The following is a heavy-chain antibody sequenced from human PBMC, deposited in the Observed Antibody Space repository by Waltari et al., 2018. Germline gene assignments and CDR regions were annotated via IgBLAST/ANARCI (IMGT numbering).Heavy chain of an antibody. V-gene: IGHV1-2*06. CDR2: INPNSGGT. Sequence: QVQLVQSGAEVKKPGASVKVSCKASGYTFTGYYMHWVRQAPGQGLEWMGRINPNSGGTNYAQKFQGRVTMTRDTSISTAYMELSRLRSDDTAVYYCARGGVLWFGESNDAFDIWGQGTMVTVSS. CDR1: GYTFTGYY. CDR3: ARGGVLWFGESNDAFDI. J-gene: IGHJ3*02. D-gene: IGHD3-10*01.